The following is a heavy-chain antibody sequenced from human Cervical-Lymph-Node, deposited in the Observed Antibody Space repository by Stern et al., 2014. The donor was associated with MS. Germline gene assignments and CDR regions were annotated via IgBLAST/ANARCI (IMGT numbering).Heavy chain of an antibody. CDR3: ARGYSSSWYGGRFFNY. J-gene: IGHJ4*02. CDR1: GGSISSYY. CDR2: IYSSGHP. V-gene: IGHV4-59*01. Sequence: VQLVESGPGLVKPSETLSLTCTVSGGSISSYYWSWIRQTPGQGLEWIAYIYSSGHPDYNPSLQGRVTLSVDTSKNQISLRLSSVTAAYTAVYYCARGYSSSWYGGRFFNYWGQGTLVTVSS. D-gene: IGHD6-13*01.